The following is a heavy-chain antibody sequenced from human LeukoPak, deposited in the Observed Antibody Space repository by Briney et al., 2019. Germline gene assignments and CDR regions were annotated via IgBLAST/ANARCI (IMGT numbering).Heavy chain of an antibody. CDR2: ISGSGGST. CDR3: ASGYGSGSYNPHY. D-gene: IGHD3-10*01. Sequence: GGSLRLSCAASGFSFSSYAMSWVRQAPGKGLEWVSDISGSGGSTYYADSAKGRVTTSRDTSKNTLCLQMNSLRAEDTAVYDCASGYGSGSYNPHYWGQGTLVTVSS. CDR1: GFSFSSYA. V-gene: IGHV3-23*01. J-gene: IGHJ4*02.